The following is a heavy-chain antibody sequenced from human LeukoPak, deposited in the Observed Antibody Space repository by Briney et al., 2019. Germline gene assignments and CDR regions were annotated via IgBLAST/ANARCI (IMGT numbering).Heavy chain of an antibody. D-gene: IGHD5-24*01. CDR1: GYSFTRYW. J-gene: IGHJ4*02. V-gene: IGHV5-51*01. CDR3: ARRIARDGVDY. Sequence: PGESLKISCKASGYSFTRYWIGWVRQMPGKGLEWMGIISPGDSDTRYSPSFQGQVTISADKSISTAYLHWSSLKASDTAMYYCARRIARDGVDYWGQGTLVAVSS. CDR2: ISPGDSDT.